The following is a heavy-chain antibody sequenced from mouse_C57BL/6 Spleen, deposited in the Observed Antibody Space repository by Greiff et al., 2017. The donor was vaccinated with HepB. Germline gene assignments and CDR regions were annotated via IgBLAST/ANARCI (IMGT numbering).Heavy chain of an antibody. CDR1: GFTFSSYA. D-gene: IGHD3-3*01. J-gene: IGHJ3*01. CDR2: ISDGGSYT. Sequence: EVKLVESGGGLVKPGGSLKLSCAASGFTFSSYAMSWVRQTPEQRLEWVATISDGGSYTYYPDNVKGRVTISRDNAKNNLYLQMSHLKSEDTAMYYCARGRAKGDPFAYWGQGTLVTVSA. V-gene: IGHV5-4*03. CDR3: ARGRAKGDPFAY.